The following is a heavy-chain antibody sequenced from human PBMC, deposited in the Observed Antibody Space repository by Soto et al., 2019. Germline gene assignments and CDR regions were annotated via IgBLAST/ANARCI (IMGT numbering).Heavy chain of an antibody. D-gene: IGHD6-19*01. J-gene: IGHJ4*02. CDR1: GFSFSTYW. V-gene: IGHV3-7*01. CDR2: INEDGSRK. Sequence: GGSLRLSCAASGFSFSTYWMSWVRQAPGKGLEWVASINEDGSRKYSVGSVEGRFAISRDNAKNSLYLVVNSLRAEDTGFYYCATARMAGIHDYWGQGTLVTVSS. CDR3: ATARMAGIHDY.